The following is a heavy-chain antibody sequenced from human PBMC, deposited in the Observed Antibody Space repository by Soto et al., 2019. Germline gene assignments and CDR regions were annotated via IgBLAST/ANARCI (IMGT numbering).Heavy chain of an antibody. CDR2: INAGNGNT. J-gene: IGHJ6*02. V-gene: IGHV1-3*01. CDR1: GYTFTSYA. D-gene: IGHD3-3*01. Sequence: ASVKVSCKASGYTFTSYAMHWVRQAPGQRLEWMGWINAGNGNTKYSQKSQGRVTITRDTSASTAYMELSSLRSEDTAVYYCARDGTIFGVLKYYYYGMDVWGQGTTVTVSS. CDR3: ARDGTIFGVLKYYYYGMDV.